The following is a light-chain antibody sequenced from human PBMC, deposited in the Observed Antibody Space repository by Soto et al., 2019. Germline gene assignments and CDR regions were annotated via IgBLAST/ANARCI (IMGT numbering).Light chain of an antibody. CDR3: QQCNTWPALYT. V-gene: IGKV3-15*01. CDR1: QSVSSN. Sequence: EIVMTQSPATLSVSPGERATLSCRASQSVSSNFAWYQQKPGQAPRLLIYGASTRATGIPARFSGSGSGTEFPLTISSLQSEDFAVYYCQQCNTWPALYTFGQWTKLEIK. CDR2: GAS. J-gene: IGKJ2*01.